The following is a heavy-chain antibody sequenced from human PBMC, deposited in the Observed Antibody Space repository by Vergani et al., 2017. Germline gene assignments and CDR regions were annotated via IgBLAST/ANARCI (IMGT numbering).Heavy chain of an antibody. Sequence: EVQLVESGGGLVQPGGSLRLSCAASGFTFSSYWMSWVRQAPGRGLEWVANIKQDGSEKYYVDSVKGRFTISRDNAKNSLYLQMNSLRAEDTAVYYCARVILLWFGELLSYYYYGMDVWGQGTTVTVSS. CDR3: ARVILLWFGELLSYYYYGMDV. CDR2: IKQDGSEK. J-gene: IGHJ6*02. V-gene: IGHV3-7*03. CDR1: GFTFSSYW. D-gene: IGHD3-10*01.